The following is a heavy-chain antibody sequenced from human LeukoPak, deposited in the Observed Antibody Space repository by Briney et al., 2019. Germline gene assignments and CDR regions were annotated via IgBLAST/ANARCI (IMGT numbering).Heavy chain of an antibody. CDR3: ARVIAAAGTYDAFDI. V-gene: IGHV3-66*01. J-gene: IGHJ3*02. Sequence: GGSLRLSCAASGFTVSSNYMSWVRQAPGKGLEWVSVIYSGGSTYYADSVKGRFTISRDNSKNTLYLQMNSLRAEDTAVYYCARVIAAAGTYDAFDIWGQGTMVTVSS. D-gene: IGHD6-13*01. CDR2: IYSGGST. CDR1: GFTVSSNY.